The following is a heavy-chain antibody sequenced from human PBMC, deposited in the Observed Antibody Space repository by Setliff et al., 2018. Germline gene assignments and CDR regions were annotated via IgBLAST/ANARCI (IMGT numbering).Heavy chain of an antibody. D-gene: IGHD3-10*01. J-gene: IGHJ6*02. CDR3: AGATGSGSYYNVWGFYSYYYYYGMDV. CDR1: GFTFTSSA. V-gene: IGHV1-58*01. Sequence: SVKVSCKASGFTFTSSAVQWVRQARGQRLEWIGWIVVGSGNTNYAQKFQERVTITRDMSTSTAYMELSSLRSEDTAVYYCAGATGSGSYYNVWGFYSYYYYYGMDVWGQGTTVTVSS. CDR2: IVVGSGNT.